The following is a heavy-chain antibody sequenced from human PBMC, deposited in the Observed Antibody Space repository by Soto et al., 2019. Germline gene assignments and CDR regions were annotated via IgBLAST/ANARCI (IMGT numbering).Heavy chain of an antibody. CDR2: ISAYNGNT. D-gene: IGHD2-15*01. Sequence: QVQLVQSGAEVKKPGASVKVSCKASGYTFTSYGISWVRQAPGQGLEWMGWISAYNGNTNYAQKLQGRVTMTTDTSTSTAYLELRSLRSDDTAVYYCARELGAYCSGGSCYSTPLCDYLGQGTLVTVSS. V-gene: IGHV1-18*01. CDR3: ARELGAYCSGGSCYSTPLCDY. J-gene: IGHJ4*02. CDR1: GYTFTSYG.